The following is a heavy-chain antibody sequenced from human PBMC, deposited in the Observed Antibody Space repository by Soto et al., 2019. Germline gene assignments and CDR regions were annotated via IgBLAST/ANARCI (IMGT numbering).Heavy chain of an antibody. Sequence: PSETLSLTCTVSGDSMTSSNWWNWVRQPPGKGLEWIGEAHHSGRTNYNPSLRSRVTISVDKSQNHFSLQLTSVTAADTAVYYCARRAEYGYGSLDNWGQGTLVTVSS. CDR1: GDSMTSSNW. J-gene: IGHJ4*02. V-gene: IGHV4-4*02. D-gene: IGHD5-18*01. CDR2: AHHSGRT. CDR3: ARRAEYGYGSLDN.